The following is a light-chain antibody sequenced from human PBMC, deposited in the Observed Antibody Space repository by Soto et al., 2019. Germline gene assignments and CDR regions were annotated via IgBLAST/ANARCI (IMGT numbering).Light chain of an antibody. J-gene: IGKJ1*01. V-gene: IGKV3-20*01. CDR3: QHYGNSPWT. CDR2: GAS. Sequence: EIVMTQYPATLSVSPGERATLSCGGSQSVSSSNLAWYQQKRGQSPRLLIYGASSRATGIPDRFSGSGSGPDFTLTISRLEPEDFAVYFCQHYGNSPWTFGQGTKVDIK. CDR1: QSVSSSN.